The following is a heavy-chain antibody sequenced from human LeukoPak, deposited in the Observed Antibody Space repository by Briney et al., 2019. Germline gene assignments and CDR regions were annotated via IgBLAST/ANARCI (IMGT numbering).Heavy chain of an antibody. V-gene: IGHV5-51*01. CDR2: IYPGDSDT. D-gene: IGHD6-19*01. J-gene: IGHJ3*02. CDR3: ARRSFRAVAGSFEI. CDR1: GYGFTSYW. Sequence: GESLKISCKGSGYGFTSYWIGWVRQMPGEGLEWMGIIYPGDSDTRYSPSFQGQVTISADKSISTAYLQWSSLKASDTAMYYCARRSFRAVAGSFEIWGQGTMVTVSS.